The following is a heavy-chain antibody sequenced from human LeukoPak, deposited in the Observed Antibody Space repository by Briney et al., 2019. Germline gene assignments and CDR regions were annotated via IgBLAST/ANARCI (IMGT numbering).Heavy chain of an antibody. CDR1: GFSLSTSGVG. V-gene: IGHV2-5*02. CDR3: AHRRGYYGSGSAFDY. D-gene: IGHD3-10*01. Sequence: SGPTLVKPTQTLTLTRTFSGFSLSTSGVGVGWIRQPPGKALEWLALIYWDDDKRYSPSLKSRLTITKDTSKNQVVLTMTNMDPVDTATYYCAHRRGYYGSGSAFDYWGQGTLVTVSS. CDR2: IYWDDDK. J-gene: IGHJ4*02.